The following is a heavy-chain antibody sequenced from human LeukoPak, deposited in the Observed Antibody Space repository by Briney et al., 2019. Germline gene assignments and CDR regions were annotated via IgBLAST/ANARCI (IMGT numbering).Heavy chain of an antibody. CDR1: GFTFGDYA. Sequence: GGSLRLSCTASGFTFGDYAMSWVRQAPGKGLEWVGFIRSKAYGGTTEYAASVKGRFTISRDDSKSTAYLQMNSLKTEDTAVYYCTRDSVYSYGLSELGYWGQGTLVTVSS. V-gene: IGHV3-49*04. J-gene: IGHJ4*02. CDR3: TRDSVYSYGLSELGY. D-gene: IGHD5-18*01. CDR2: IRSKAYGGTT.